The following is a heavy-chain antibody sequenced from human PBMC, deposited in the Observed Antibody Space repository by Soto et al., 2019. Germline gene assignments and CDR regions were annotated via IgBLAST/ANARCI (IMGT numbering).Heavy chain of an antibody. D-gene: IGHD5-12*01. Sequence: QVQLQESGPGLVKPSQTLSLTCTVSGGSISSGGYYWSWIRQHPGKGLEGIGYIYYSGSTNYNPSLKSRVTISVDTSKNQFSLKLSSVTAADTAVYYCARTGVDAKRNRFDPWGQGTLVTVSS. CDR2: IYYSGST. CDR3: ARTGVDAKRNRFDP. V-gene: IGHV4-31*03. J-gene: IGHJ5*02. CDR1: GGSISSGGYY.